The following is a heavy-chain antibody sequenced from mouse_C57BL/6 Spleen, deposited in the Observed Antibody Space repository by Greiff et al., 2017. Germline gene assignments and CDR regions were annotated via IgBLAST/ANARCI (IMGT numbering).Heavy chain of an antibody. CDR2: ISSGGSYT. V-gene: IGHV5-6*02. CDR3: ARRDYGSSYSFDY. Sequence: EVNVVESGGDLVKPGGSLKLSCAASGFTFSSYGMSWVRQTPDKRLEWVATISSGGSYTYYPDSVKGRFTISRDNAKNTLYLQMSSLKSEDTAMYYCARRDYGSSYSFDYWGQGTTLTVSS. CDR1: GFTFSSYG. D-gene: IGHD1-1*01. J-gene: IGHJ2*01.